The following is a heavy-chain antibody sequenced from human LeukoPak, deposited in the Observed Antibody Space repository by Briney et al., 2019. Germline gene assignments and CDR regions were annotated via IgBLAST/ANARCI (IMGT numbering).Heavy chain of an antibody. CDR3: ARPSLYYDILTGYSGGWFDP. CDR2: IYYSGST. V-gene: IGHV4-39*01. Sequence: SETLSLTCTVSGGSISSSSYYWGWIRQPPGKGLEWIGSIYYSGSTYYYPSLKSRVTISVDTSKNQFSLKLSSVTAADTAVYYCARPSLYYDILTGYSGGWFDPWGQGTLVTVSS. J-gene: IGHJ5*02. CDR1: GGSISSSSYY. D-gene: IGHD3-9*01.